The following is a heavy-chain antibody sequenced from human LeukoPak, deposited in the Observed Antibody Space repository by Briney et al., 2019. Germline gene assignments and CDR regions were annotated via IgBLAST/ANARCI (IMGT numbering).Heavy chain of an antibody. Sequence: SETLSLTCTVSGGSISPYYWGWIRQPPGKGLEWIGSIYYSGSTYYNPSLKSRVTISVDTSKNQFSLKLSSVTAADTAVYYCAREDPAMAIDYWGQGTLVTVSS. CDR3: AREDPAMAIDY. D-gene: IGHD5-18*01. CDR1: GGSISPYY. V-gene: IGHV4-39*07. J-gene: IGHJ4*02. CDR2: IYYSGST.